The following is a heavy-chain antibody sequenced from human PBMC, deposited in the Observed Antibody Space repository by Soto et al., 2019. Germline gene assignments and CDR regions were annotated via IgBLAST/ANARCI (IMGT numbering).Heavy chain of an antibody. D-gene: IGHD6-19*01. J-gene: IGHJ4*02. CDR3: ATDGTIAVAGFGSRFDY. CDR2: MNPNSGNT. V-gene: IGHV1-8*01. CDR1: GYTFTSYD. Sequence: ASVKVSCKASGYTFTSYDINWVRQATGQGLEWMGGMNPNSGNTGYAQKFQGRVTMTENTSTDTAYMELSSLRSEDTAVYYCATDGTIAVAGFGSRFDYWGQGTLVTVSS.